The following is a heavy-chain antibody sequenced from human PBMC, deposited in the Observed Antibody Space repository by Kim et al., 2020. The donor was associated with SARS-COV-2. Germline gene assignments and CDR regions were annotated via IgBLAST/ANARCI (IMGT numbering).Heavy chain of an antibody. CDR2: ISAYNGNT. CDR3: ARDDGITIFRVVIYSSNPHFDY. CDR1: GYTFTSYG. J-gene: IGHJ4*02. D-gene: IGHD3-3*01. Sequence: ASVKVSCKASGYTFTSYGISWVRQAPGQGLEWMGWISAYNGNTNYAQKLQGRVTMTTDTSTSTAYMELRSLRSDDTAVYYCARDDGITIFRVVIYSSNPHFDYWGQGTLVTVSS. V-gene: IGHV1-18*01.